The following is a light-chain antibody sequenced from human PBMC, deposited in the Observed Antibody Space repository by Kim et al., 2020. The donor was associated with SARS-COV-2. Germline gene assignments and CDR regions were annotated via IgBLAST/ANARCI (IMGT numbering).Light chain of an antibody. V-gene: IGKV3-20*01. CDR2: GAS. J-gene: IGKJ1*01. CDR1: QSVSSSY. CDR3: QQYGSSPPT. Sequence: STGERATPACRASQSVSSSYLAWYQEKPGQDPRLLIYGASSRATGIPDRFSGSGSGTDFTLTISRLETEDFAVYYCQQYGSSPPTFGQGTKVDIK.